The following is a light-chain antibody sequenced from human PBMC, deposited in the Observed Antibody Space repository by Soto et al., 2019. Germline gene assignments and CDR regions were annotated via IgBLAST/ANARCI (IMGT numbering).Light chain of an antibody. CDR3: QQYGSSPPT. CDR1: QSVSSSY. Sequence: EIVLTQSPGTLSLSPGERATRSCRASQSVSSSYLAWYQQKPGQAPRLLIYGASSRATGIPERFSGSGSGADFTLTISRLEPEDFAVYYCQQYGSSPPTFGQGNKLEIE. J-gene: IGKJ2*01. V-gene: IGKV3-20*01. CDR2: GAS.